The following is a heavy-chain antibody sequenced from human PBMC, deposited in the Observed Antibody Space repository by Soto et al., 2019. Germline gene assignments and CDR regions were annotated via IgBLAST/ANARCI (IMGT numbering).Heavy chain of an antibody. V-gene: IGHV4-39*01. CDR1: GCSVSISSYY. CDR2: IYYSGST. J-gene: IGHJ4*02. Sequence: PSETLSLTCTVSGCSVSISSYYWCWVRQPPGKGLEWIGSIYYSGSTYYNPSLESRVTISVDKSKNQFSLKLMSLSAADTAVYYCGRLEGLATISYYFDYWGQGALVTVSS. CDR3: GRLEGLATISYYFDY. D-gene: IGHD3-9*01.